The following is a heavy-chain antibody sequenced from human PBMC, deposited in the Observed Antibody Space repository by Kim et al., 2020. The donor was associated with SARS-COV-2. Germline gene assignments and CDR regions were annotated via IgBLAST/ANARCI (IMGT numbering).Heavy chain of an antibody. D-gene: IGHD5-12*01. CDR1: AGSISSSNW. CDR2: IYHSGST. J-gene: IGHJ6*03. V-gene: IGHV4-4*02. Sequence: SETLSLTCAVSAGSISSSNWWSWVRQPPGKGLEWIGEIYHSGSTNYNPSLKSRVTISVDKSKNQFSLKLSSVTAADTAVYYCASQPVDPYYMDVWGKGTTVTVSS. CDR3: ASQPVDPYYMDV.